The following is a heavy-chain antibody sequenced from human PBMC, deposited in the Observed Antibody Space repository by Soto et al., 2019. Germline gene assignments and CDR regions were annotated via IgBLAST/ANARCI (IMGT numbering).Heavy chain of an antibody. V-gene: IGHV4-39*02. Sequence: PSETLSLTCTVSGGSISSSSYYWGWIRQPPGKGLEWIGSIYYSGYTYYNPSLKSRFTISRDNSKNTLYLQMNSLRAEDTAVYYCAKEQKYYFDYWGQGTLVTVSS. CDR1: GGSISSSSYY. CDR2: IYYSGYT. CDR3: AKEQKYYFDY. J-gene: IGHJ4*02.